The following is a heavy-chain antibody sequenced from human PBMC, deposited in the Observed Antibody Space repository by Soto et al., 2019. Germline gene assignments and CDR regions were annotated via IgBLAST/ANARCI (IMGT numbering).Heavy chain of an antibody. CDR3: ARRWGRTFDY. V-gene: IGHV4-61*08. J-gene: IGHJ4*02. D-gene: IGHD7-27*01. CDR2: IYYSGST. Sequence: SDTLSLTCTVSGGSISRGGYYWSWIRQHPGKGLEWIGYIYYSGSTNYNPSLKSRVTISVDTSKNQFSLKLSSVTAADTAVYYCARRWGRTFDYWGQGTLVTVSS. CDR1: GGSISRGGYY.